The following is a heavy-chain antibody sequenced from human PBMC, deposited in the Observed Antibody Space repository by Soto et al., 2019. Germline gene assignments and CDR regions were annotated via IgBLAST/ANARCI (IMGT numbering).Heavy chain of an antibody. J-gene: IGHJ3*02. CDR1: GFTFTSSA. CDR2: IVVGSGNT. D-gene: IGHD3-16*01. Sequence: SVKVSCKASGFTFTSSAVQWVRQARGQRLEWIGWIVVGSGNTNYAQKFQERDTITRDMSTSTAYMELSSLRSEDTAVYYCAGGRRSTGRAFDIWGQGTMVTVSS. V-gene: IGHV1-58*01. CDR3: AGGRRSTGRAFDI.